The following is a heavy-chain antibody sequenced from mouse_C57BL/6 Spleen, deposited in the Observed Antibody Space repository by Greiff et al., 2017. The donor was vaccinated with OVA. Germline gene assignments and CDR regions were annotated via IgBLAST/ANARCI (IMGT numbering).Heavy chain of an antibody. CDR2: IDPAVGET. CDR1: GFNIKDYY. J-gene: IGHJ4*01. D-gene: IGHD1-3*01. V-gene: IGHV14-2*01. Sequence: VQLQQSGADLVQPGASVKLSCTASGFNIKDYYMHWVKQRPEQGLAWIGRIDPAVGETKSAPEFQGKATITADTSSNTVYLQLSGLTSEDTAVYYCASSNPLNGDYWGQGTSLTVSA. CDR3: ASSNPLNGDY.